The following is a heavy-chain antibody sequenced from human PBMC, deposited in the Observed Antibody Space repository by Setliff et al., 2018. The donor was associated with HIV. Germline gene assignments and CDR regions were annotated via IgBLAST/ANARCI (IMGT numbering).Heavy chain of an antibody. Sequence: TGESLKISCKGSGYSFTTYWISWVRQMPGKGLEWMGRIDPSDSYTDYNPSFQGHVSISVDKSISTAYLQWSGLKASDTAIYYCAGGYEMPEFSYGVDVWGQGTTVTVSS. CDR1: GYSFTTYW. CDR2: IDPSDSYT. D-gene: IGHD5-12*01. CDR3: AGGYEMPEFSYGVDV. V-gene: IGHV5-10-1*01. J-gene: IGHJ6*02.